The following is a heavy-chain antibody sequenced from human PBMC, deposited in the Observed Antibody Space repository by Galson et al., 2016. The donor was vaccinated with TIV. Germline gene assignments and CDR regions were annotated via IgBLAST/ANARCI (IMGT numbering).Heavy chain of an antibody. CDR3: ARDPGASDWA. D-gene: IGHD6-19*01. J-gene: IGHJ5*02. Sequence: SLRLSCAASGFTVNNNYMNWVRQAPGKGLEWVSLIYSRGTTHYADSVRGRFTISRDKNTLYLQMNGPRVEDTAVYYCARDPGASDWAWGQGTLVTVSS. CDR2: IYSRGTT. V-gene: IGHV3-66*01. CDR1: GFTVNNNY.